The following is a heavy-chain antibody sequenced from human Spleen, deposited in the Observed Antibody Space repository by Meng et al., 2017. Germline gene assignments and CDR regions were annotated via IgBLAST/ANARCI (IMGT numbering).Heavy chain of an antibody. CDR2: ISSSGSTI. CDR1: GFTFSSYE. V-gene: IGHV3-48*03. Sequence: GESLKISCAASGFTFSSYEMNWVRQAPGKGLEWVSYISSSGSTIYYADSVKGRFTISRDNAKNSLYLQMNSLRVEDTAFYYCAFRISGYYFDAFGIWGQGKKVNV. CDR3: AFRISGYYFDAFGI. J-gene: IGHJ3*02. D-gene: IGHD3-22*01.